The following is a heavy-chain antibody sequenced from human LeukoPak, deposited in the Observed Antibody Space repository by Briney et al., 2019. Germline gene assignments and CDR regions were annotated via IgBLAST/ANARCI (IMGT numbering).Heavy chain of an antibody. D-gene: IGHD2-15*01. J-gene: IGHJ6*03. CDR1: GGSISSYY. CDR3: ARSNEGYCSGGSCYSGYYYYMDV. CDR2: IYYTGST. V-gene: IGHV4-59*01. Sequence: KPSETLSLTCTVSGGSISSYYWSWIRQPPGKGLEWIGYIYYTGSTNYNPSLKSRVTISIDTSPNQFSLKLSSVTAADTAVYYCARSNEGYCSGGSCYSGYYYYMDVWGKGTTVTVSS.